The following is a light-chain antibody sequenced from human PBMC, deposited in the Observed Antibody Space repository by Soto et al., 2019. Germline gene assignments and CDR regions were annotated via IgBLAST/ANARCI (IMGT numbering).Light chain of an antibody. CDR2: AAS. CDR3: LQDSDHPRT. Sequence: ATQMTQSPSSLSASVGDRVTIACRASQGIRTELAWYQQKRGEAPKLLIYAASALQSGVPSRFSGSGSGTDFTLTISNLQPEDFATYYCLQDSDHPRTFGQGTKVEMK. J-gene: IGKJ1*01. V-gene: IGKV1-6*01. CDR1: QGIRTE.